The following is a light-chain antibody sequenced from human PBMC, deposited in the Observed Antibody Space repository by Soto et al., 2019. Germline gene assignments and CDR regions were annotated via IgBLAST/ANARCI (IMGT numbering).Light chain of an antibody. V-gene: IGKV1-33*01. CDR2: DAS. CDR1: QDISNY. CDR3: QQYDNLPYT. J-gene: IGKJ2*01. Sequence: DIQMTQSPSSLSASVGDRVTITCQASQDISNYLNWYQQKRGNAPKLLIYDASNLETGVPSRFSGSGFGTDFTFTISSLQPEDIATYYCQQYDNLPYTFGQGTKLEIK.